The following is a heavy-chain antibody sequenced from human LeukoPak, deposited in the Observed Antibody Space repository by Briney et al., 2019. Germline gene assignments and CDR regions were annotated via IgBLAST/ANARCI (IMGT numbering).Heavy chain of an antibody. J-gene: IGHJ3*02. V-gene: IGHV4-31*03. CDR1: GVSVSDGRYY. D-gene: IGHD2-2*01. CDR3: ATPYCSGISCLDVFTM. CDR2: KYYSGSA. Sequence: SQTLSLTCNVSGVSVSDGRYYWTWIRQHPGKGLEGIGYKYYSGSAKYNPSLKSRLTISIDTSKNQFSLQLSSVTAADTATYYCATPYCSGISCLDVFTMWGQGTRVTVSS.